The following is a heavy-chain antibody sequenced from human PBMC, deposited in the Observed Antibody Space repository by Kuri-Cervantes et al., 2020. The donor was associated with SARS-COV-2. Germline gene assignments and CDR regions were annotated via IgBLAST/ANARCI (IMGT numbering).Heavy chain of an antibody. CDR3: ARDRFLEWLLSREYYYGMDV. J-gene: IGHJ6*02. V-gene: IGHV3-30*03. D-gene: IGHD3-3*01. CDR1: GFHFSSHG. Sequence: GESLKISCAASGFHFSSHGMHWVRQAPGKGLEWVAVISYDGSNKYYADSVKGRFTISRDNSKNTLYLQMNSLRAEDTAVYYCARDRFLEWLLSREYYYGMDVWGQGTTVTVSS. CDR2: ISYDGSNK.